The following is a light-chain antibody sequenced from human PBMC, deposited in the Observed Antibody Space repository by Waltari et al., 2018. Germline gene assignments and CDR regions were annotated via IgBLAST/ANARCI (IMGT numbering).Light chain of an antibody. V-gene: IGLV1-44*01. CDR1: SPNIGSNT. CDR2: SNN. Sequence: QSVLTQPPSASGTPGQRVTISCSGSSPNIGSNTVNWYQQPPGTAPKLLIYSNNQRPPGVPDRFSGSKSGTSASLAISGLQSEDEADYYCAAWDDSLNGPVFGGGTKLTVL. J-gene: IGLJ2*01. CDR3: AAWDDSLNGPV.